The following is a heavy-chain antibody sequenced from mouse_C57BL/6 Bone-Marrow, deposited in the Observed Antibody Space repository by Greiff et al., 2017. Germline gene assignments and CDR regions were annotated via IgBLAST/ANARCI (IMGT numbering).Heavy chain of an antibody. D-gene: IGHD2-14*01. V-gene: IGHV5-16*01. CDR3: ARDGIGGFAY. Sequence: DVHLVESEGGLVQPGSSMKLSCTASGFTFSDYYMAWVRQVPEKGLEWVANINYDGSSTYYLDSLKSRFIISRDNAKNILYLQMSSLKSEDTATXYCARDGIGGFAYWGQGTLVTVSA. CDR1: GFTFSDYY. CDR2: INYDGSST. J-gene: IGHJ3*01.